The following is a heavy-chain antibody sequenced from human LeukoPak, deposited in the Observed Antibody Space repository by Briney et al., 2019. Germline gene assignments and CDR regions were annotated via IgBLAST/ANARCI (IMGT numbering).Heavy chain of an antibody. CDR1: GGSFSGYY. Sequence: SETLSLTCAVYGGSFSGYYWSWIRQPPGKGLEWIGYIYYSGSTNYNPSLKSRVTISVDTSKNQFSLKLSSVTAADTAVYYCARANSGYDLAPDYWGQGTLVTVSS. CDR3: ARANSGYDLAPDY. D-gene: IGHD5-12*01. V-gene: IGHV4-59*01. J-gene: IGHJ4*02. CDR2: IYYSGST.